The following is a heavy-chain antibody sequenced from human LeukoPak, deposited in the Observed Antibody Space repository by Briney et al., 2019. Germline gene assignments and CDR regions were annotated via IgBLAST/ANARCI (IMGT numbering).Heavy chain of an antibody. Sequence: GGSLRLSCAASGFTFSSYAMHWVRQAPGKGLEWVAVIWYGGSNKYYADSVKGRFTISRDNSKNTLYLQMNSLRAEDTAVYYCAREPERWPQLGGTFDYWGQGTLVTVSS. CDR2: IWYGGSNK. CDR3: AREPERWPQLGGTFDY. J-gene: IGHJ4*02. D-gene: IGHD5-24*01. V-gene: IGHV3-33*08. CDR1: GFTFSSYA.